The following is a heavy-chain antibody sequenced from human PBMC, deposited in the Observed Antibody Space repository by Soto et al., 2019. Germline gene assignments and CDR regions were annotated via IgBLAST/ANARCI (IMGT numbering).Heavy chain of an antibody. CDR2: ISSSSSYI. CDR1: GFAFISYS. J-gene: IGHJ4*02. CDR3: ARDLYDQYYYDSSGTVLGY. V-gene: IGHV3-21*01. D-gene: IGHD3-22*01. Sequence: LRLSCSASGFAFISYSMNCVRQAPGKGLEWVSSISSSSSYIYDADSVKGGFIISRDNAKNEMYQQMNSLRAEDTGVYYCARDLYDQYYYDSSGTVLGYWGQGTLVTVSS.